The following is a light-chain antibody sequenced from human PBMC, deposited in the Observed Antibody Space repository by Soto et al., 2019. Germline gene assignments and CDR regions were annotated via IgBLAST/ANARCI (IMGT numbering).Light chain of an antibody. J-gene: IGKJ5*01. Sequence: IQLTQSPSSLSASVGDRVTLTCRASQGISSYLAWYQQKPGKAPKLLIYAASTLQSGVPSRFSGSGSGTDFTLTISSLQPEDFATYYCQQLNSYPQITFGQGTRLEIK. V-gene: IGKV1-9*01. CDR3: QQLNSYPQIT. CDR2: AAS. CDR1: QGISSY.